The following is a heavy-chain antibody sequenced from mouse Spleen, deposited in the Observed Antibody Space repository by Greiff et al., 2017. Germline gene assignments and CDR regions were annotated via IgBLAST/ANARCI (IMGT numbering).Heavy chain of an antibody. D-gene: IGHD2-2*01. Sequence: VQGVESGAELVRPGASVKLSCKASGYTFTDYYINWVKQRPGQGLEWIARIYPGSGNTYYNEKFKGKATLTAEKSSSTAYMQLSSLTSEDSAVYFCARGGYRFAYWGQGTLVTVSA. J-gene: IGHJ3*01. V-gene: IGHV1-76*01. CDR1: GYTFTDYY. CDR2: IYPGSGNT. CDR3: ARGGYRFAY.